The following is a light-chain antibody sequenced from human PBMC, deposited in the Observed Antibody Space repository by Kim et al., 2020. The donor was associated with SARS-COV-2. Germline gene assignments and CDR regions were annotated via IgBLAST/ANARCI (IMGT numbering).Light chain of an antibody. J-gene: IGLJ1*01. CDR2: AKN. CDR1: SPSNYY. Sequence: ALGQTGRITCQGDSPSNYYASWYQQKPGPVPIVVIYAKNNRPSVIPDRFSGSSSGNTASLTLTGAQAEDEADYYCNSRDNSGNHYVFGTGTKVTVL. CDR3: NSRDNSGNHYV. V-gene: IGLV3-19*01.